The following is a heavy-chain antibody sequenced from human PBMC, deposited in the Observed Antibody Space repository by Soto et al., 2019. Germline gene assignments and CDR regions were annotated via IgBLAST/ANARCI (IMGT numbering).Heavy chain of an antibody. Sequence: SVKVSCKASGGTFSSYAISWVRQAPGQGLEWMGGIIPIFGTANYAQKFQGRVTITADESTSTAYMELSSLRSEDTAVYYCARDSFRGNYYYYGMDVWGQGTTVTVSS. CDR1: GGTFSSYA. J-gene: IGHJ6*02. CDR2: IIPIFGTA. D-gene: IGHD3-16*02. CDR3: ARDSFRGNYYYYGMDV. V-gene: IGHV1-69*13.